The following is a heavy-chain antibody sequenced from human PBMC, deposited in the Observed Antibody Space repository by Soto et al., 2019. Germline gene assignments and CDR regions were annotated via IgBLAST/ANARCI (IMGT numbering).Heavy chain of an antibody. CDR1: GFTLSSYA. D-gene: IGHD3-22*01. Sequence: QVQLVESGGGVVQPGRSLRLSCAASGFTLSSYAMHWVRQAPGKGLEWVAVISYDGSNKYYADSVKGRFTISRDNSKNTLYLQMNSLRAEDTAVYYCARGRDSSGYYLDYWGQGTLVTVSS. CDR3: ARGRDSSGYYLDY. V-gene: IGHV3-30-3*01. CDR2: ISYDGSNK. J-gene: IGHJ4*02.